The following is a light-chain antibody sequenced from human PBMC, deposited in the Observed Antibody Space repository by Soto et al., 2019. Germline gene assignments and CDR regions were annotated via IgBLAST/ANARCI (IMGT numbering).Light chain of an antibody. J-gene: IGLJ1*01. CDR1: SSDVGGYIY. CDR2: AVT. Sequence: QSALTQPASVSGSPGQSITISCTGTSSDVGGYIYVSWYQQHPGKAPKLMIYAVTDRPSGVSSRFSGSKSANTASLTISGLQAEDEADYYCSSYTSSSTLFGTGTKVTVL. CDR3: SSYTSSSTL. V-gene: IGLV2-14*01.